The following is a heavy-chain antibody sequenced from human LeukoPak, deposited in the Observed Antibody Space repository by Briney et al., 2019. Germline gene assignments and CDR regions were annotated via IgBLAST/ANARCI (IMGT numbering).Heavy chain of an antibody. Sequence: SETLSLTCTVSGYSISSGYYWGWIRQPPGKGLEWIGSIYHSGSTYYNPSLKSRVTISVDTSKNQFSLKLSSVTAADTAVYYCARVHGPPNENYDILTGGAFDIWGQGTMVTVSS. D-gene: IGHD3-9*01. V-gene: IGHV4-38-2*02. CDR2: IYHSGST. CDR1: GYSISSGYY. CDR3: ARVHGPPNENYDILTGGAFDI. J-gene: IGHJ3*02.